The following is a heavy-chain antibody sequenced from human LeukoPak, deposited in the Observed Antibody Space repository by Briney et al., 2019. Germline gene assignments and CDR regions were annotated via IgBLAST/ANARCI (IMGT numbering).Heavy chain of an antibody. Sequence: PGGSLRLSCAASGFTFSSYAMSWVRQAPGKGLEWVSYISSSSSTKYYADSVKGRFTISRDNGKNSLYLQMNSLRAEDTAVYYCAKDSRMATAEFDYWGQGTLVTVSS. V-gene: IGHV3-48*01. CDR3: AKDSRMATAEFDY. J-gene: IGHJ4*02. D-gene: IGHD5-24*01. CDR1: GFTFSSYA. CDR2: ISSSSSTK.